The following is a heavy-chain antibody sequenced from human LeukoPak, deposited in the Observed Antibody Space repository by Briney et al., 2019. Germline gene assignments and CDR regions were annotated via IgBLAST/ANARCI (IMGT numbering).Heavy chain of an antibody. Sequence: GGSLRLSCAASGFTFSKYDMYWIRQAPGKGLECVSVISRDGTTYYADSVKGRFTISRDNSQNTLSLQMNSLKTEDTAVYYCTREGIAAAGSFDYWGQGTLVTVSS. V-gene: IGHV3-23*01. CDR3: TREGIAAAGSFDY. D-gene: IGHD6-13*01. CDR2: ISRDGTT. CDR1: GFTFSKYD. J-gene: IGHJ4*02.